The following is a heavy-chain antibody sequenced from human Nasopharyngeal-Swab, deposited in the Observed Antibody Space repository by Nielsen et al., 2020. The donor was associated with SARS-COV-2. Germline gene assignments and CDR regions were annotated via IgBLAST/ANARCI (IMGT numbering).Heavy chain of an antibody. CDR2: TYYRSTWYN. J-gene: IGHJ4*02. CDR1: GDSVPSNSAT. D-gene: IGHD6-6*01. V-gene: IGHV6-1*01. Sequence: SDTLSLTCAISGDSVPSNSATWNWIRQSPSSGLEWPGRTYYRSTWYNDYAVSVKSRITINSDTSKNQFSLQLNSVTPEDTAVYYCASDRRSGTSSLRFDCWGQGILVTVSS. CDR3: ASDRRSGTSSLRFDC.